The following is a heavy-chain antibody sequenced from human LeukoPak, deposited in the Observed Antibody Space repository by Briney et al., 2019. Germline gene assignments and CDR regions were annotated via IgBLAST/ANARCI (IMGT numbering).Heavy chain of an antibody. CDR3: TRQRHWGSYFDY. D-gene: IGHD3-16*01. CDR2: VYPGDSDT. CDR1: GYNFPFYW. Sequence: GESLKISCDGSGYNFPFYWIAWVRQMPGKGLEWMGIVYPGDSDTRYSPSFEGQAIISVDKSTRTAYLQLNNLRASGTAIYYCTRQRHWGSYFDYWGQGTPVTVSS. J-gene: IGHJ4*02. V-gene: IGHV5-51*01.